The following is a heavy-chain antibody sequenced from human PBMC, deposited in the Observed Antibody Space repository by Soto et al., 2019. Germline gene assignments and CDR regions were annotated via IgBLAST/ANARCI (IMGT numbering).Heavy chain of an antibody. CDR3: TTDTYYDFWSGYYDPGY. CDR2: IKSKTDGGTT. Sequence: GGSLRLSCAASGFTFSNACMNWVRQAPGKGLEWVGRIKSKTDGGTTDYAAPVKGRFTISRDDSKNTLYLQMNSLKTEDTAVYYCTTDTYYDFWSGYYDPGYWGQGTLGTVSS. D-gene: IGHD3-3*01. V-gene: IGHV3-15*07. J-gene: IGHJ4*02. CDR1: GFTFSNAC.